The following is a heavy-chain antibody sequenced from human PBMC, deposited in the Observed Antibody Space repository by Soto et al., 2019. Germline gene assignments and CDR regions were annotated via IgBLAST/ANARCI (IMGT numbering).Heavy chain of an antibody. CDR1: GFTFSSYS. CDR3: ARVGLLWFGESNQGYYYYGMDV. CDR2: ISSSSSYI. J-gene: IGHJ6*02. V-gene: IGHV3-21*01. D-gene: IGHD3-10*01. Sequence: PGGSLRLSCAASGFTFSSYSMNWVRQAPGKGLEWVSSISSSSSYIYYADSVKGRFTISRDNAKNSLYLQMNSLRAEDTAVYYCARVGLLWFGESNQGYYYYGMDVWGQGTTVTVS.